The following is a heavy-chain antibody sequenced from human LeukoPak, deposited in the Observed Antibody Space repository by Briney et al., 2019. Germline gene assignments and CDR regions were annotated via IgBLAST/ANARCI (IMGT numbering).Heavy chain of an antibody. D-gene: IGHD2-15*01. CDR1: GGTFSSYA. J-gene: IGHJ3*02. CDR2: IIPIFGTA. V-gene: IGHV1-69*13. Sequence: SVKVSCEASGGTFSSYAISWVRQAPGQGLEWMGGIIPIFGTANYAQKFQGRVTITADESTSTAYMELSSLRSEDTAVYYCARGTRSSPDAFDIWGQGTMVTVSP. CDR3: ARGTRSSPDAFDI.